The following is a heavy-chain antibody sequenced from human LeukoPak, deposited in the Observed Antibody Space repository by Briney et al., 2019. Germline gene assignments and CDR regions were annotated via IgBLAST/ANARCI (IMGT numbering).Heavy chain of an antibody. CDR2: ISGSGGST. Sequence: GGSLRLSCAASGFTFSSYAMSRVRQAPGKGLEWVSAISGSGGSTYYADSVKGRFTISRDNSKNTLYLQMNSLRAEDTAVYYCAKDLGYSSGWYPNFDYWGQGTLVTVSS. J-gene: IGHJ4*02. CDR3: AKDLGYSSGWYPNFDY. D-gene: IGHD6-19*01. CDR1: GFTFSSYA. V-gene: IGHV3-23*01.